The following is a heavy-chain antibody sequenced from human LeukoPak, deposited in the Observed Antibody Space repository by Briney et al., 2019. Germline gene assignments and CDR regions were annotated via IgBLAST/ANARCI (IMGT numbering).Heavy chain of an antibody. CDR3: ARVSYDFWSGYFKWFDP. CDR2: INPNSGGT. CDR1: GYTFTGYY. V-gene: IGHV1-2*02. Sequence: ASVKVSCKASGYTFTGYYMHWVRQAPGQGLEWMGWINPNSGGTNYAQKCQGRLTMTRDMSISTAYMELSRLRSDDTAVYYCARVSYDFWSGYFKWFDPWGQGTLVTVSS. J-gene: IGHJ5*02. D-gene: IGHD3-3*01.